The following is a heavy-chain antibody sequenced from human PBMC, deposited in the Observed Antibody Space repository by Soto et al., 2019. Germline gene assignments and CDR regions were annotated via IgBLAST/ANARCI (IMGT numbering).Heavy chain of an antibody. CDR2: ISGSGGST. Sequence: EVQLLESGGGLVQPGGSLRLSCAASGFTFSSYAMSWVRQAPGKGLEWVSAISGSGGSTYYADSVKGRFTISRDNSKNTLYLQMNSLRAEDTAVYYCALIVVVPADTPDAYDIWGQGTMVTVSS. J-gene: IGHJ3*02. CDR3: ALIVVVPADTPDAYDI. CDR1: GFTFSSYA. D-gene: IGHD2-2*01. V-gene: IGHV3-23*01.